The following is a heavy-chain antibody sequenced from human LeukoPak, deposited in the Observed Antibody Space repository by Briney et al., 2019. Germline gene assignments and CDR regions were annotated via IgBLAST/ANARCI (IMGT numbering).Heavy chain of an antibody. Sequence: ASVKVSCKASRYTFTGYYMHWVRQAPGQGLEWMGWINPNSGGTNYAQKFQGRVTMTRDTSISTAYMELSRLRSDDTAVYYCARDLSGSSSIYYFDYWGQGTLVTVSS. CDR3: ARDLSGSSSIYYFDY. J-gene: IGHJ4*02. CDR2: INPNSGGT. CDR1: RYTFTGYY. D-gene: IGHD6-13*01. V-gene: IGHV1-2*02.